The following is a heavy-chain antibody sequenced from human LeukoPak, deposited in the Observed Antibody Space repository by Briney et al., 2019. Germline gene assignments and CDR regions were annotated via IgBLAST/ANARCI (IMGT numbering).Heavy chain of an antibody. J-gene: IGHJ3*02. V-gene: IGHV3-7*01. CDR3: ARARGSYAFDI. Sequence: GGSLRLSCAASGFIFSTYWMTWVRQAPGKGLVWVANIKQDGSEKNYADSVKGRFFISRDNAKNSLYLQMNSLRAEDTAVYYCARARGSYAFDIWGQGTMVTVSS. CDR2: IKQDGSEK. CDR1: GFIFSTYW. D-gene: IGHD2-15*01.